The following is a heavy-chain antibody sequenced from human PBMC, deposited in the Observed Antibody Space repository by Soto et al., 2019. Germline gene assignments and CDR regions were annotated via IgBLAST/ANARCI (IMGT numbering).Heavy chain of an antibody. Sequence: HPGGSLRLSCAASGFTFSSYWMHWVRQAPGKGLVWVSRINSDESSTSYADSVKGRFTISRDNAKNTLYLQMNSLGAEDTAAYYCAIRASYYDSSGYFDYWGQGTLVTVSS. CDR3: AIRASYYDSSGYFDY. D-gene: IGHD3-22*01. V-gene: IGHV3-74*01. CDR2: INSDESST. CDR1: GFTFSSYW. J-gene: IGHJ4*02.